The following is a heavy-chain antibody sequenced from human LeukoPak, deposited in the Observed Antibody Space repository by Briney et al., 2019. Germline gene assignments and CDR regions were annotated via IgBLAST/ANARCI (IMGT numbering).Heavy chain of an antibody. CDR1: GYTFTGYY. CDR3: ARGRLGWLRTDASDI. CDR2: INPNSGGT. D-gene: IGHD5-12*01. J-gene: IGHJ3*02. Sequence: ASVKVSCKDSGYTFTGYYMHWVRQAPGLGLEWMGWINPNSGGTNYAQKFQGRVTMTRDTSISTAYMELSRLRSDDTAVYYCARGRLGWLRTDASDIWGQGTMVTVSS. V-gene: IGHV1-2*02.